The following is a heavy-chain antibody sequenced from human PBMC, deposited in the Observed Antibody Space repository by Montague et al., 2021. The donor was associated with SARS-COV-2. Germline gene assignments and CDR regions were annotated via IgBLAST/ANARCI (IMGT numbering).Heavy chain of an antibody. CDR1: GDSITYFY. CDR2: VSASGST. Sequence: SETLSLTCTVSGDSITYFYWNWIRQPAGNGLEWIGRVSASGSTNYNPSLNSRVTMSVDTSKKQFSLRLSPVTAADTAVYYCARDVVAAPGTFDYWGQGTLVTVSS. CDR3: ARDVVAAPGTFDY. V-gene: IGHV4-4*07. J-gene: IGHJ4*02. D-gene: IGHD6-13*01.